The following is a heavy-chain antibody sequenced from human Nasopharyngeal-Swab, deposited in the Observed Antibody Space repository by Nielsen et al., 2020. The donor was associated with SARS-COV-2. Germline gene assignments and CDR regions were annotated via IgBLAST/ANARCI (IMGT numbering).Heavy chain of an antibody. J-gene: IGHJ5*02. Sequence: GESLKISCAASGFTLSSYAMHWVRQAPGKGLEWVAVISHDETNKDYADSVKGRFSVSRDNSKNTVYLQMSSLGSEDTAIYYCVRDSRKYCRNIDCYMGNWFDPWGQGTLVTVSS. CDR3: VRDSRKYCRNIDCYMGNWFDP. CDR2: ISHDETNK. D-gene: IGHD2-21*02. V-gene: IGHV3-30-3*01. CDR1: GFTLSSYA.